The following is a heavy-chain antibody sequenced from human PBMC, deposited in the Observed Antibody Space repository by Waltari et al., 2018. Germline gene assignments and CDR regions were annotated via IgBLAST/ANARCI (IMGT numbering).Heavy chain of an antibody. V-gene: IGHV1-46*03. CDR3: TRGPTTVTLVEYYYMDV. CDR2: INPSRGST. Sequence: QVQLVQSGAEVKKPGASVKVSCKASGYSLSSYYIHWVRQAPGQGLEWMGVINPSRGSTTYAQKFRGRVTVTRHTSPSTVYMDLSSLRSEDTAVYYCTRGPTTVTLVEYYYMDVWGKGTTVTVSS. J-gene: IGHJ6*03. CDR1: GYSLSSYY. D-gene: IGHD4-17*01.